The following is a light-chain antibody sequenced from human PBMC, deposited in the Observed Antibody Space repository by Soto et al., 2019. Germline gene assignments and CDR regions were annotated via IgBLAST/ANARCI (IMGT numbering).Light chain of an antibody. CDR3: QQSFSAPWT. J-gene: IGKJ1*01. V-gene: IGKV1-39*01. Sequence: DIQLTQSPSFLSASVGDRVTITCRASQSISSYLNWYQQKPGKVPKLLIYAASSLQGGVPSRFSGSGSGTDFTLTISSLQPEDFETYYCQQSFSAPWTLGQGTKVDI. CDR2: AAS. CDR1: QSISSY.